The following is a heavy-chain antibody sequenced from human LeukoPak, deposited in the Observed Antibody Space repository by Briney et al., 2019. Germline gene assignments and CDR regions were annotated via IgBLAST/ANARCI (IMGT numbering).Heavy chain of an antibody. J-gene: IGHJ4*02. Sequence: ASVKVSCKASGYTFTGYYMHWVRQAPGQGLEWMRWINPNSGGTNYAQKFQGRVTMTRDTSISTAYMELSRLRSDDTAVYYCSQNIAVAGGFDYWGQGTLVTVSS. V-gene: IGHV1-2*02. CDR3: SQNIAVAGGFDY. D-gene: IGHD6-19*01. CDR1: GYTFTGYY. CDR2: INPNSGGT.